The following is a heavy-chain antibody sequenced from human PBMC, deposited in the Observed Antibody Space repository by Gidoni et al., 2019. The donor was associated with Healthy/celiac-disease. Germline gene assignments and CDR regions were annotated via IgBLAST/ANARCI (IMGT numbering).Heavy chain of an antibody. Sequence: EVQLVESGGGLVKPGGSLRLSCAASGFTFSSYSMNWVRQAPGKGLEWVSSISSSSSYIYYADSVKGRFTISRDNAKNSLYLQMNSLRAEDTAVYYCARDRPRGGRGAFDIWGQGTMVTVSS. CDR1: GFTFSSYS. J-gene: IGHJ3*02. CDR2: ISSSSSYI. D-gene: IGHD2-15*01. V-gene: IGHV3-21*01. CDR3: ARDRPRGGRGAFDI.